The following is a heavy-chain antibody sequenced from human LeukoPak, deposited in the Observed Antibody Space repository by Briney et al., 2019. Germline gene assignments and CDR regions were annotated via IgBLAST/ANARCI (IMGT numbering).Heavy chain of an antibody. CDR2: IDSSSSTI. CDR3: ARERALYHGNADFDY. D-gene: IGHD3-10*01. V-gene: IGHV3-48*02. J-gene: IGHJ4*02. Sequence: GGSLRPSCAASGFTFSTYTMNWVRQAPGKGLEWVSYIDSSSSTIYYADSVKGRFTISRDNAKNSLYLQMNSLRDDDTAVYYCARERALYHGNADFDYWGQGTLVTVSS. CDR1: GFTFSTYT.